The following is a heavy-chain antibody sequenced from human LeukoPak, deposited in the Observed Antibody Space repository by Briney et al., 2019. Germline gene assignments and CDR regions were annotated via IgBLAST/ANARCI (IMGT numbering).Heavy chain of an antibody. CDR3: ARDRRVATPFDY. J-gene: IGHJ4*02. CDR2: ISSSGSTI. V-gene: IGHV3-48*03. Sequence: GGSLRLSCAASGFTFDDYGMSWVRQAPGKGLEWVSYISSSGSTIHYADSVKGRFTISRDNAENSLFLQMNSLRAEDTAVYYCARDRRVATPFDYWGQGTLVTVSS. D-gene: IGHD5-12*01. CDR1: GFTFDDYG.